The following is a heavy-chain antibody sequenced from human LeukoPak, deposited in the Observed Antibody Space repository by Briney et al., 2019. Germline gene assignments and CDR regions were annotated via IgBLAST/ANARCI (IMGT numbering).Heavy chain of an antibody. J-gene: IGHJ4*02. Sequence: PGGSLRLSCAAYGVTFSSYSMNWVRQAPGKGLEWVSYISSSSSTIYYANSVKGRFTISRDNAKNSLYLQMNSLRAEDTAVYYCASGSGSGSYSGDFDYWGQGTLVTVSS. D-gene: IGHD1-26*01. V-gene: IGHV3-48*01. CDR2: ISSSSSTI. CDR1: GVTFSSYS. CDR3: ASGSGSGSYSGDFDY.